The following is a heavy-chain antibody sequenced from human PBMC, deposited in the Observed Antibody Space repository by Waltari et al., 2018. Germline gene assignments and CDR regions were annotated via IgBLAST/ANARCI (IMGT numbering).Heavy chain of an antibody. J-gene: IGHJ4*02. D-gene: IGHD4-17*01. V-gene: IGHV4-59*12. CDR1: GGSISSSY. CDR2: IYGIGSST. Sequence: QLQLQESGPGLVKPSETLSVTCAVSGGSISSSYWSWIRQAPGKGLEWIGYIYGIGSSTNDNPALKSRVTLSGDTSNNQLSLKLGSMTAADTAVYYGARRGGSEGPTVLDFWGQGVLVTVAS. CDR3: ARRGGSEGPTVLDF.